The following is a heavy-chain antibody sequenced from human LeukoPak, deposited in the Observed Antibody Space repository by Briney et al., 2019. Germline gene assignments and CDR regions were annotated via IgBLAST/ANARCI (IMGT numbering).Heavy chain of an antibody. CDR3: ASYAHYYDSSGQSDY. CDR2: ISSSSSYI. Sequence: PGGSLRLSCAASGFTFSSYIMNWVRQAPGKGLEWVSSISSSSSYIYYADSVKGRFTISRDNAKNSLYLQMNSLRAEDTAVYYCASYAHYYDSSGQSDYWGQGTLVTVSS. D-gene: IGHD3-22*01. V-gene: IGHV3-21*01. J-gene: IGHJ4*02. CDR1: GFTFSSYI.